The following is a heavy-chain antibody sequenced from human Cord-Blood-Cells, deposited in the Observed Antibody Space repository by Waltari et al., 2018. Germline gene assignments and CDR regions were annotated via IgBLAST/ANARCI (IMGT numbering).Heavy chain of an antibody. V-gene: IGHV3-33*01. CDR2: IWYDGSNK. CDR3: ARADRITGTDY. D-gene: IGHD1-20*01. Sequence: QVQLVESGGGVVQPGRSLRLSCAASGFTFSSYGMHWVRQAPGKGLEWVAVIWYDGSNKYYADSVKGRFNISRDNSKNTLYLQMNSLRAEDTAVYYCARADRITGTDYWGQGTLVTVSS. CDR1: GFTFSSYG. J-gene: IGHJ4*02.